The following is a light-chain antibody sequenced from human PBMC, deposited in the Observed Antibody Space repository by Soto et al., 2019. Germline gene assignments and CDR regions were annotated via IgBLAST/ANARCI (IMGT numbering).Light chain of an antibody. CDR3: YAWDDSLSGLYV. Sequence: QSVLTQPPSASGTPGQRVTISCSGSSSNIGSNYVYWYQQLPGTAPKLLIYRNNQRPSGVPDRFSGSKSGTSASLAISGLRSEDEADYYCYAWDDSLSGLYVFGTGTKLTVL. CDR2: RNN. V-gene: IGLV1-47*01. CDR1: SSNIGSNY. J-gene: IGLJ1*01.